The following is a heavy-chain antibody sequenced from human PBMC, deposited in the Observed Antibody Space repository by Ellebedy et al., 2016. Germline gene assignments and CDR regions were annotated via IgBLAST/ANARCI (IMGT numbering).Heavy chain of an antibody. D-gene: IGHD2-2*01. CDR1: GYTFTSYY. Sequence: ASVKVSXXASGYTFTSYYMHWVRQAPGQGLEWMGIINPSGGSTSYAQKFQGRVTMTRDTSTSTVYMELSRLRSDDTAVYYCARVANLDCSSTSCSTYFDYWGQGTLVTVSS. J-gene: IGHJ4*02. CDR2: INPSGGST. V-gene: IGHV1-46*01. CDR3: ARVANLDCSSTSCSTYFDY.